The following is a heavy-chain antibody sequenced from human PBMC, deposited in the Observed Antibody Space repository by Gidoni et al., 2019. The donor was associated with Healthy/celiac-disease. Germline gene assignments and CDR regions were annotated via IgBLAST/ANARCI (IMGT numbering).Heavy chain of an antibody. V-gene: IGHV3-30*04. D-gene: IGHD6-13*01. Sequence: QVQLVESGGGVVQPGRSLRLSCAASGFTFSSYAMHWVRQAPGKGLEWVAVISYDGSNKYYADSVKGRFTISRDNSKNTLYLQMNSLRAEDTAVYYCAREYSSSWSSNPSMDYYYGMDVWGQGTTVTVSS. J-gene: IGHJ6*02. CDR1: GFTFSSYA. CDR2: ISYDGSNK. CDR3: AREYSSSWSSNPSMDYYYGMDV.